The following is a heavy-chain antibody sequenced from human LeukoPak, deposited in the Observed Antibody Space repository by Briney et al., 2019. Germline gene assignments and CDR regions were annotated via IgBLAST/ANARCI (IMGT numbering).Heavy chain of an antibody. CDR3: ARDRCSSTSCYEFDY. CDR2: IGSSSTYI. Sequence: GGSLRLSCAASGFTFSSYSMNWVRQAPGKGLEWVSSIGSSSTYIYYADSVKGRFTISRDNSKNTLYLQMNSLRAEDTAVYYCARDRCSSTSCYEFDYWGQGTLVTVSS. V-gene: IGHV3-21*04. D-gene: IGHD2-2*01. J-gene: IGHJ4*02. CDR1: GFTFSSYS.